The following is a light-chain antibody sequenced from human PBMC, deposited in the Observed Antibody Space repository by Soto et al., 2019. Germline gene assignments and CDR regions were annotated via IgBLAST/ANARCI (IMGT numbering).Light chain of an antibody. V-gene: IGKV3-20*01. CDR3: KHYRYSTQFT. CDR1: QSVRNNY. Sequence: ELVLTQSPGTLSLSPGERATLSCRASQSVRNNYLAWYQQRPGQAPRLLIYVASQRATRIPDRFSGSGSGTDFTLTIIRLEPEAFAVYYCKHYRYSTQFTSGPGTKVDIK. J-gene: IGKJ3*01. CDR2: VAS.